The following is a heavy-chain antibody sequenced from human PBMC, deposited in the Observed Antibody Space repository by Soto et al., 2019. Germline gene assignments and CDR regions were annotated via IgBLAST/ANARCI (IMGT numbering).Heavy chain of an antibody. J-gene: IGHJ6*02. V-gene: IGHV1-46*01. CDR2: INPSGGST. Sequence: ASVKVSCKASGYTFTSYYMHWVRQAPGQGLEWMGIINPSGGSTSYAQKFQGRVTMTGDTSTSTVYMELSSLRSEDTAVYYCARVHDFWSGSYGMDVWGQGTTVTVSS. D-gene: IGHD3-3*01. CDR3: ARVHDFWSGSYGMDV. CDR1: GYTFTSYY.